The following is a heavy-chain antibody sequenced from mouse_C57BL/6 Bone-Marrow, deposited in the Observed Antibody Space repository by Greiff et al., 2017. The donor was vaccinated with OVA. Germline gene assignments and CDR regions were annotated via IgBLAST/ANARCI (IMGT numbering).Heavy chain of an antibody. D-gene: IGHD2-5*01. Sequence: QVQLQQPGAELVRPGTSVKLSCKASGYTFTSYWMHWVKQRPGQGLEWIGVIDPSDSYTNYNQKFKGQATLTVDTSSSTAYMQLSSLTAEESSVYYGARERYSNYVSDYFDYWGQGTTLTVSS. CDR2: IDPSDSYT. J-gene: IGHJ2*01. CDR3: ARERYSNYVSDYFDY. CDR1: GYTFTSYW. V-gene: IGHV1-59*01.